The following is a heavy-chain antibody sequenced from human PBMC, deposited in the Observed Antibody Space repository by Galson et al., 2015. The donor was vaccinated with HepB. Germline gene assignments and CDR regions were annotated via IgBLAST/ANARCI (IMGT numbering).Heavy chain of an antibody. CDR3: VIEVPSGFDP. V-gene: IGHV3-15*01. CDR2: IRSKGDGGTA. J-gene: IGHJ5*02. Sequence: LRLSCAASGFTFSNYAMDWVRQAPGKGLEWIGRIRSKGDGGTADHAANVKGRFTISKDDSKNTLFLQINSLKIEDTAVYYCVIEVPSGFDPWGQGTLVTVSS. CDR1: GFTFSNYA.